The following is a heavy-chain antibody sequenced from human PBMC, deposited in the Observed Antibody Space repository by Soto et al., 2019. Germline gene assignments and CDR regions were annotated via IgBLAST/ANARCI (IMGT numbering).Heavy chain of an antibody. V-gene: IGHV3-23*01. J-gene: IGHJ6*02. D-gene: IGHD6-19*01. CDR1: GFTFSNYA. Sequence: EVQLLESGGGLVQPGGSLRLSCAASGFTFSNYAMTWVRQAPGKGLEWVSGISGGGNSTYYADSVKGRFTISRDNSKNALYLQMNSLRAEDTAVYYCAKTESSGWSNRYGMDVWCQGTTVTVSS. CDR2: ISGGGNST. CDR3: AKTESSGWSNRYGMDV.